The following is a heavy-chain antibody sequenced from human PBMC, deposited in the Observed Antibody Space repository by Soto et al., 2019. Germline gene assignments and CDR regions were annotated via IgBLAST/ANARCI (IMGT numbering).Heavy chain of an antibody. CDR3: ARIYCTNGVCYLFDY. J-gene: IGHJ4*02. CDR2: IYYSGST. D-gene: IGHD2-8*01. CDR1: GGSISSGGYY. V-gene: IGHV4-31*03. Sequence: SETLSLTCTVSGGSISSGGYYWSWIRQHPGKGLEWIGYIYYSGSTYYNPSLKSRVTISVDTSKNQFSLKLSSVTAADTAVYYCARIYCTNGVCYLFDYWGQGTLVTVSS.